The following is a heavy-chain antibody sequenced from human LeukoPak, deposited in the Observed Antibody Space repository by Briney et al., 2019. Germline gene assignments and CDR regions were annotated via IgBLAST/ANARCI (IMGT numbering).Heavy chain of an antibody. CDR3: ASGHYDSSGYLDY. J-gene: IGHJ4*02. D-gene: IGHD3-22*01. CDR1: GGSISSSSYY. CDR2: IYYSGST. Sequence: SETLSLTCTVSGGSISSSSYYWGWIRQPPGKGLEWIESIYYSGSTYYSPSLKSRVTISVDTSKNQFSLKLSSVTAADTAVYYCASGHYDSSGYLDYWGQGTLVTVSS. V-gene: IGHV4-39*01.